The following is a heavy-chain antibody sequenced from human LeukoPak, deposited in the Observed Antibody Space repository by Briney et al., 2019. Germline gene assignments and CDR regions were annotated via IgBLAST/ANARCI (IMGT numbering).Heavy chain of an antibody. CDR3: AKDGYYYDSSGYYYYFDY. CDR1: GFTFSSYG. CDR2: IWYDGSNK. J-gene: IGHJ4*02. Sequence: GRSLRLSCAASGFTFSSYGMHWVRQAPGKGLEWVAVIWYDGSNKYYADSVKGRFTISRDDSKNTPYLQMNSLRAEDTAVYYCAKDGYYYDSSGYYYYFDYWGQGTLVTVSS. D-gene: IGHD3-22*01. V-gene: IGHV3-33*06.